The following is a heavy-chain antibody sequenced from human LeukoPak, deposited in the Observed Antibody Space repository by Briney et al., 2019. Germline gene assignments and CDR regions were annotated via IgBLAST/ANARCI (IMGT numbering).Heavy chain of an antibody. Sequence: GGSLRLSCAASGFTFSSYAMSWARQAPGKGLEWVSAISGSGGSTYYADSVKGRFTISRDNSKNTLYLQMNSLRAEDTAVYYCAKAQSFIVAVFDYWGQGTLVTVSS. J-gene: IGHJ4*02. D-gene: IGHD5-12*01. CDR1: GFTFSSYA. CDR2: ISGSGGST. CDR3: AKAQSFIVAVFDY. V-gene: IGHV3-23*01.